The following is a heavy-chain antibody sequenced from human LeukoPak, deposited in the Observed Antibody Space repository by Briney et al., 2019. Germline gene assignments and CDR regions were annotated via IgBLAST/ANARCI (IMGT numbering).Heavy chain of an antibody. CDR1: GFSFSSYW. Sequence: GGSLRLSCAASGFSFSSYWMTWIRQAPGKGLEWVANIKEDGSGKYYVDSVKGRFTISRDNAKNSLYLQMNSLRAEDTAVYYCARDCSHFHRFAYYDAFDIWGQGTMVTVSS. CDR2: IKEDGSGK. D-gene: IGHD3-16*01. V-gene: IGHV3-7*04. J-gene: IGHJ3*02. CDR3: ARDCSHFHRFAYYDAFDI.